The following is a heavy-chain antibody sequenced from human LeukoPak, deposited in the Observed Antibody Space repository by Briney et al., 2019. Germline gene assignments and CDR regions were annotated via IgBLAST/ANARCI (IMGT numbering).Heavy chain of an antibody. CDR2: MNPKSGNT. J-gene: IGHJ4*02. CDR3: ARGVNSQGTAMVLFDS. D-gene: IGHD5-18*01. CDR1: GYTFTTHD. Sequence: ASVKVSCKTSGYTFTTHDINWVRQASGQGLEWMGWMNPKSGNTGYLQKFQGRVTMTRDTSMSTAFMELSSLTSEDTAVYYCARGVNSQGTAMVLFDSWGQGSLVTVSA. V-gene: IGHV1-8*01.